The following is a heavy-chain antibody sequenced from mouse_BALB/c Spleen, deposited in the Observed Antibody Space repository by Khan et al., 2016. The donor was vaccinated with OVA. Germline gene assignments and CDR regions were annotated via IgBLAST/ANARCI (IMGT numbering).Heavy chain of an antibody. J-gene: IGHJ3*01. D-gene: IGHD2-4*01. CDR2: IWSAGST. CDR3: ARRGDDYGRGAWFVY. CDR1: GFSLNTYS. Sequence: QVQLQQSGPGLLQPSQSLSITCTVSGFSLNTYSIHWVRQSPGKGLEWLGVIWSAGSTDYNAAFMSRLSINKDNSKSQVFFKMNSLQSNDTAIYYYARRGDDYGRGAWFVYWGQGTLVTVSA. V-gene: IGHV2-2*02.